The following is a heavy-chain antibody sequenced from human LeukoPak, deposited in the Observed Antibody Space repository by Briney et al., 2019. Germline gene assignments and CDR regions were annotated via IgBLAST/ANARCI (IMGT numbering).Heavy chain of an antibody. Sequence: ASVKVSCKASGYTFTGYYMHWVRQAPGQGLEWMGWINPNSGGTNYAQKFQGRVTMTRDTSISTAYMELSRLRSDDTAVYYCARDGGPYCSGGSCYSGIGGYFDYWGQGTLVTVSS. J-gene: IGHJ4*02. D-gene: IGHD2-15*01. CDR2: INPNSGGT. CDR3: ARDGGPYCSGGSCYSGIGGYFDY. CDR1: GYTFTGYY. V-gene: IGHV1-2*02.